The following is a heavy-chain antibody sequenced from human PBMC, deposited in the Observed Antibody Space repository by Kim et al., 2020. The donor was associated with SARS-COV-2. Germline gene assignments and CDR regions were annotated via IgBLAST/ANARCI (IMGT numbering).Heavy chain of an antibody. CDR1: GGSISSSSYY. J-gene: IGHJ5*02. CDR2: IYYSGST. V-gene: IGHV4-39*01. D-gene: IGHD6-13*01. CDR3: ARHISSSWYPNWFDP. Sequence: SETLSLTCTVSGGSISSSSYYWGWIRQPPGKGLEWIGSIYYSGSTYYNPSLKSRVTISVDTSKNQFSLKLSSVTAADTDVYYCARHISSSWYPNWFDPWGQGSLVTVSS.